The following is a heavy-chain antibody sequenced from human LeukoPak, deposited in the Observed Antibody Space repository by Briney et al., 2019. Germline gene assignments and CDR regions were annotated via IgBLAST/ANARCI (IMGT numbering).Heavy chain of an antibody. CDR1: GYTFTGYY. V-gene: IGHV1-2*02. CDR2: INPNSGGT. J-gene: IGHJ3*02. CDR3: ARGLGAALIAAAGNNAFDI. D-gene: IGHD6-13*01. Sequence: ASVKVSCKASGYTFTGYYMHWVRQAPGQGLEWMGWINPNSGGTNYTQKFQSRVTMTRDTSISTAYMELSRLRSDDTAVYYCARGLGAALIAAAGNNAFDIWGQGTMVTVSS.